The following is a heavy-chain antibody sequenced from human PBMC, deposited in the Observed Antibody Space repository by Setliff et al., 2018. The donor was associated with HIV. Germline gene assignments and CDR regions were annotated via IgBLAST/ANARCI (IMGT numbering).Heavy chain of an antibody. CDR3: ARAVASKNIRGEYYFDY. J-gene: IGHJ4*02. D-gene: IGHD3-16*01. CDR2: VIPISGTA. Sequence: ASVKVSCKASGDTFNNCAVTWVRQAPGQGLDWMGDVIPISGTANYAQKFQGRLTMTRDTSTSTVYMELSSLRSEDTAVYYCARAVASKNIRGEYYFDYWGQGTLVTVSS. V-gene: IGHV1-69*05. CDR1: GDTFNNCA.